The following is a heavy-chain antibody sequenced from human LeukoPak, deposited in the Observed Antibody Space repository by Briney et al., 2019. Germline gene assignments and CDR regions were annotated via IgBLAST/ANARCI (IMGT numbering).Heavy chain of an antibody. CDR3: AREGYDY. CDR1: GFTFSSYA. Sequence: GGSLRLSCAASGFTFSSYAMHWVRQAPGKGLEYVSAISSNGGSTYYANSVKGRFTISRDNSKNTLYLQMGSLRAEDMAVYYCAREGYDYWGQGALVTVSS. V-gene: IGHV3-64*01. J-gene: IGHJ4*02. D-gene: IGHD5-18*01. CDR2: ISSNGGST.